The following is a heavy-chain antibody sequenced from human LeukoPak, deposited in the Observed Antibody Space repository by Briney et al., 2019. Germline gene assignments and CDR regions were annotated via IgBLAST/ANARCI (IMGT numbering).Heavy chain of an antibody. CDR2: IFYSGST. D-gene: IGHD5-12*01. J-gene: IGHJ4*02. Sequence: PETLSLTCTVAAGSISNYHWSWIRQPPGKGLEWIGCIFYSGSTNYNPSLKSRVTISVDKSRNQFSLTLSSVTAADTAVYYCARHSRGYDSEFGYWGQGTLVTVSS. CDR3: ARHSRGYDSEFGY. CDR1: AGSISNYH. V-gene: IGHV4-59*08.